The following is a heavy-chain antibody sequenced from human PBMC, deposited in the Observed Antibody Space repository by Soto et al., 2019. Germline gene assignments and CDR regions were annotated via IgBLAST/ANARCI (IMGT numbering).Heavy chain of an antibody. CDR3: AQEMRHRSGWYGAFDI. D-gene: IGHD6-19*01. J-gene: IGHJ3*02. CDR1: GFTVTYAW. V-gene: IGHV3-15*01. Sequence: GGSLRLSCSASGFTVTYAWMDWVRHAPGKGLEWVGRIKSKTDGASTDLPAPVKDRFTISRDDSKNTLYLQMSSVKTEDTAMYFCAQEMRHRSGWYGAFDIWGQGLMVTVSS. CDR2: IKSKTDGAST.